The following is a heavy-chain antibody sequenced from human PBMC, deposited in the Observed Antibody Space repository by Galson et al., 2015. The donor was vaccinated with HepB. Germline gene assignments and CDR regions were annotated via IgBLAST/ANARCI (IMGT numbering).Heavy chain of an antibody. V-gene: IGHV3-7*01. CDR2: IKQDGSEK. CDR3: ARGCDISCYTGIAWDY. J-gene: IGHJ4*02. CDR1: GFTFSSYW. Sequence: SLRLSCAVSGFTFSSYWMSWVRQAPGKGLEWVANIKQDGSEKYYVDSVKGRFTISRDNTKNSLYLQMNSLRAEDTAVYYCARGCDISCYTGIAWDYWGQGTLVTVSS. D-gene: IGHD2-2*02.